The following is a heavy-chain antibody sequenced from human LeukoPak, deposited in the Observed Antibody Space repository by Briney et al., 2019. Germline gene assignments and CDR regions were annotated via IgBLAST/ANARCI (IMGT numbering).Heavy chain of an antibody. V-gene: IGHV3-43*01. J-gene: IGHJ4*02. Sequence: GGSLRLSCATSGFNFDRYTIHWVRQAPGKGLEWVSLAGWAGGTTYYSDSVRGRFTVSRDSGKNSVYLQMNSLTTDDTAFYFCAKELDTMFFDYWGQGALVTVSS. CDR2: AGWAGGTT. CDR1: GFNFDRYT. D-gene: IGHD5-18*01. CDR3: AKELDTMFFDY.